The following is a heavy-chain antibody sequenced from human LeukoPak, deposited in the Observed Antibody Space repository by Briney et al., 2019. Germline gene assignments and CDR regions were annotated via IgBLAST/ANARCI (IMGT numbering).Heavy chain of an antibody. J-gene: IGHJ6*03. CDR3: AREVLCGGDCYSHHYYYYMDV. Sequence: SETLSLTCTVSGGSISTYYWSWIRQPAEKGLEWIGHIYTSGTTHYNPSLKSRVTMSVDTSRNQFSLKLSSVTAADTAVYYCAREVLCGGDCYSHHYYYYMDVWGKGTTVTVSS. CDR2: IYTSGTT. CDR1: GGSISTYY. V-gene: IGHV4-4*07. D-gene: IGHD2-21*02.